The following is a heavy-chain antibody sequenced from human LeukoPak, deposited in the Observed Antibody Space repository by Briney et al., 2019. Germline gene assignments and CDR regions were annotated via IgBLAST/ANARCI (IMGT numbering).Heavy chain of an antibody. CDR1: GFTFSSYS. V-gene: IGHV3-21*01. Sequence: GGSLRLSCAASGFTFSSYSMNWVRQAPGKGLEWVSSISSSSSYIYYADSVKGRFTISRDNAKNSLYLQMNSLRAEDTAVYYCARDGPRDGYTSHYYDCWGQGTLVTVSS. CDR2: ISSSSSYI. CDR3: ARDGPRDGYTSHYYDC. D-gene: IGHD5-24*01. J-gene: IGHJ4*02.